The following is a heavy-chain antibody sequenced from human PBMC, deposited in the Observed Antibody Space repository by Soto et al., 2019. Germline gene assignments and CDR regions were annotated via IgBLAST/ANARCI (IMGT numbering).Heavy chain of an antibody. V-gene: IGHV3-30-3*01. CDR3: ARDPGGLGYDSMDV. J-gene: IGHJ6*02. CDR1: RFNCTNYA. Sequence: QVQLVASGGGVVQPGKSLSLSCAASRFNCTNYAFHWVRQAPDKGLEWVALISYDGDHKYYADSVKGRFTISRDNLKKTLYLQMNSLRTEDTAVYYCARDPGGLGYDSMDVWGQGSTVTVSS. D-gene: IGHD3-16*01. CDR2: ISYDGDHK.